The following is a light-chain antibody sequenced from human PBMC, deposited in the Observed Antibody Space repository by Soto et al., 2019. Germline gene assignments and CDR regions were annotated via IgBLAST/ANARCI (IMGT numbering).Light chain of an antibody. Sequence: VLTQSPATLSLSPGERATLSCRASQSVSSYLAWYQQRPGHVPRLLIYDASKRATGIPARFSASGSGTDFTLTISSLEPEDFAIYFCQQRSNWPPMYTFGQGTKLEIK. J-gene: IGKJ2*01. CDR3: QQRSNWPPMYT. CDR1: QSVSSY. V-gene: IGKV3-11*01. CDR2: DAS.